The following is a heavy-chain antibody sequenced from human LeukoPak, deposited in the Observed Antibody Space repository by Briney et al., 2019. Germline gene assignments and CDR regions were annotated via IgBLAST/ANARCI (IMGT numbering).Heavy chain of an antibody. CDR3: AKPTYYDFWSGLQIGDY. CDR2: ISGSGGST. Sequence: GGSLRLSCALSGFTFSNYWMSWVRQAPGKGLEWVSAISGSGGSTYYADSVKGRFTISRDNSKNTLYLQMNSLRAEDTAVYYCAKPTYYDFWSGLQIGDYWGQGTLVTVSS. D-gene: IGHD3-3*01. V-gene: IGHV3-23*01. CDR1: GFTFSNYW. J-gene: IGHJ4*02.